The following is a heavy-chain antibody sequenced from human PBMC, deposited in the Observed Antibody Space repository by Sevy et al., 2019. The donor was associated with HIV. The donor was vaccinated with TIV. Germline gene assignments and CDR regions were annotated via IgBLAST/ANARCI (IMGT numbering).Heavy chain of an antibody. D-gene: IGHD3-3*01. CDR1: GFTFGDYA. CDR2: IRSKAYGGTT. J-gene: IGHJ6*02. V-gene: IGHV3-49*03. Sequence: GGSLRLSCTASGFTFGDYAMSWFRQAPGKGLEWVGFIRSKAYGGTTEYAASVKGRFTISRDDSKSIAYLQMNSLKTEDTAVYYCTRGSDDFWSGYGNYYYGMDVWGQGTTVTVSS. CDR3: TRGSDDFWSGYGNYYYGMDV.